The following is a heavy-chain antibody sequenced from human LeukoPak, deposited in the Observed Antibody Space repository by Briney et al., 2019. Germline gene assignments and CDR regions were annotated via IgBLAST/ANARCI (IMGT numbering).Heavy chain of an antibody. CDR1: GFTFSSYA. D-gene: IGHD5-24*01. CDR2: ISYDGSNK. Sequence: GGSLRLSCAASGFTFSSYAMHWVRQAPGKGLEWVAVISYDGSNKYYADSGKGRFTISRDNSKNTLYLQMNSLRAEDTAVYYCAREGGDGYNMEHDYWGQGTLVTVSS. CDR3: AREGGDGYNMEHDY. V-gene: IGHV3-30-3*01. J-gene: IGHJ4*02.